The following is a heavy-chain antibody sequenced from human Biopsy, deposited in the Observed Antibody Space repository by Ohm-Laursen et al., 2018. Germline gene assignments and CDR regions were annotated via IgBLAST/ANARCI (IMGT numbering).Heavy chain of an antibody. V-gene: IGHV4-4*07. D-gene: IGHD1-26*01. J-gene: IGHJ3*02. Sequence: GTLSLTCTVSGDSINNYYWSWIRQPAGQGLEWIGRIYTSGSPNYNLSLESRVSMSVDTSKNQFSLNLRSVTAADMAVYYCARGSGRYYVYGAFDIWGQGTVVTVSS. CDR1: GDSINNYY. CDR3: ARGSGRYYVYGAFDI. CDR2: IYTSGSP.